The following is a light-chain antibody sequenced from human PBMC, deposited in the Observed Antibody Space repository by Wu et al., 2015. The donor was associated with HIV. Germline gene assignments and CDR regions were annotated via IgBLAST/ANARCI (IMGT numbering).Light chain of an antibody. J-gene: IGKJ2*01. CDR1: ESINRW. CDR2: QAS. Sequence: DIQMTQSPSTLSTSVGDRVTITCRASESINRWLAWYQQKPGKAPNLLIYQASNLESGVPSRFSGSGSGTEFTLTISSLQPDDFATYYCQQYNTSPYTFGQGTKAGDQT. V-gene: IGKV1-5*03. CDR3: QQYNTSPYT.